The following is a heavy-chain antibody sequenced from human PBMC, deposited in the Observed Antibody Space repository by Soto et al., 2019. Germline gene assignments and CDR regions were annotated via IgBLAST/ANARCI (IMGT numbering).Heavy chain of an antibody. V-gene: IGHV4-31*03. CDR1: GGSISSGGYY. Sequence: PSETLSLTCTVSGGSISSGGYYWSWIRQHPGKGLEWIGYIYYSGSTYYNPSLKSRVTISVDTSKNQFSLKLSSVTAADTAVYYCARDGRLAEPFYGMDVWGQGTTVTVSS. CDR2: IYYSGST. CDR3: ARDGRLAEPFYGMDV. J-gene: IGHJ6*02.